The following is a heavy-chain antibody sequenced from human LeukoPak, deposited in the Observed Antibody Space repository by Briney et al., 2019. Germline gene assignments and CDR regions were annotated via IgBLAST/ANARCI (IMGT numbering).Heavy chain of an antibody. CDR1: GGSISSHY. V-gene: IGHV4-59*11. CDR2: IYYSGST. J-gene: IGHJ4*02. CDR3: ARGRVGYQLLFLRYFDY. Sequence: SETLSLTCTVSGGSISSHYWSWIRQPPGKGLEWIGYIYYSGSTNYNPSLKSRVTISVDTPKNQFSLKLSSVTAADTAVYYCARGRVGYQLLFLRYFDYWGQGTLVTVSS. D-gene: IGHD2-2*01.